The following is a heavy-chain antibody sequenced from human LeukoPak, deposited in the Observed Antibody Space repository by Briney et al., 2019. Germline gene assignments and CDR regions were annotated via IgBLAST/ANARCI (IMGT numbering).Heavy chain of an antibody. V-gene: IGHV4-39*01. Sequence: SETLSLTCTVSGASISSSTYYWGWIRQPPGKGLEWIGSIYYSGSTNYNPSLKSRVTISVDTSKNQFSLKLSSVTAADTAVYYCARHLPGASNYMDVWGKGTTVTISS. CDR3: ARHLPGASNYMDV. CDR2: IYYSGST. J-gene: IGHJ6*03. D-gene: IGHD3-10*01. CDR1: GASISSSTYY.